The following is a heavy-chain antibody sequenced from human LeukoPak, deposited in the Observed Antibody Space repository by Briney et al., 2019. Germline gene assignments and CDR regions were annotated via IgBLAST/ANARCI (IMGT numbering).Heavy chain of an antibody. Sequence: SETLSLTCAVYGGSFSGYYWSWIRQPPGKGLEWIGEINHSGSTNYNPSLKSRVTISVGTSKNQFSLKLSSVTSADTAVYYCARGLRLGIAAAGIWGQGTLVTVSS. V-gene: IGHV4-34*01. CDR2: INHSGST. J-gene: IGHJ4*02. D-gene: IGHD6-13*01. CDR3: ARGLRLGIAAAGI. CDR1: GGSFSGYY.